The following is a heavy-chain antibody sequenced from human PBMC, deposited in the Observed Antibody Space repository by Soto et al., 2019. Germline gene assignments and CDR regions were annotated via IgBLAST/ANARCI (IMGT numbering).Heavy chain of an antibody. J-gene: IGHJ4*02. CDR1: GGSMNSNNYY. Sequence: QLQLQESGPGLAKPSETLSLTCIVSGGSMNSNNYYWGWIRQPPGKGLEWIGSIYYSGSTYYNPSLKSRVTISVGTSRNQFSLKLSSVTAADTAVYYCASFSNTWSEGDYWGQGTLVTVSS. V-gene: IGHV4-39*01. D-gene: IGHD6-13*01. CDR2: IYYSGST. CDR3: ASFSNTWSEGDY.